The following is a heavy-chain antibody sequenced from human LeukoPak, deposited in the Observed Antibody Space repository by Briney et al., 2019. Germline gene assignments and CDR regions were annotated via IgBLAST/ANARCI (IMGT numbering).Heavy chain of an antibody. J-gene: IGHJ4*02. CDR2: ISSSSSYI. V-gene: IGHV3-21*01. Sequence: NPGGSLRLSCAASGFTFSSYSMNWVRQAPGKGLEWVSFISSSSSYIYYADSVKGRFTTSRDNAKNSLYLQMNGLSAEDTAVYYCARGEYGSGSYHIDYWGQGTLVTVSS. CDR3: ARGEYGSGSYHIDY. CDR1: GFTFSSYS. D-gene: IGHD3-10*01.